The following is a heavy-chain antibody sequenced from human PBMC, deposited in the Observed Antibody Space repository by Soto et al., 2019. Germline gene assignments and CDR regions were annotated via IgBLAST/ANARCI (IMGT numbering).Heavy chain of an antibody. D-gene: IGHD6-19*01. CDR3: ARAPPFYTSGWFWWFDP. CDR2: INPKSGDT. V-gene: IGHV1-2*04. Sequence: ASVKVSCKASGYTFTDYYIHWVRQAPGQGLEWMGWINPKSGDTTYAQKFQAWVTMTRDTSINTAYLELGSLGPDDTAMFYCARAPPFYTSGWFWWFDPGGQGSRVTVSS. CDR1: GYTFTDYY. J-gene: IGHJ5*02.